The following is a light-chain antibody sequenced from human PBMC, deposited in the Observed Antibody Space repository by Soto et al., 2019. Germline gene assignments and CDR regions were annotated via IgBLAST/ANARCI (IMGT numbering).Light chain of an antibody. CDR2: AAS. CDR1: QTISIY. CDR3: QQSYTTPPS. V-gene: IGKV1-39*01. J-gene: IGKJ2*01. Sequence: DIPMTQSPSSLSASIGDRVTITCRASQTISIYLNWYQQKPGKAPNLLIYAASGLQTGVPSRFSGSGSGTDFSLTISSLQPEDFATYYCQQSYTTPPSFGQGTILEIE.